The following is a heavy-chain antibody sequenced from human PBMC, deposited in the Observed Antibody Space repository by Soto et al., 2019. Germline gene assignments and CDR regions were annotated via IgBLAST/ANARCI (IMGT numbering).Heavy chain of an antibody. V-gene: IGHV4-34*01. CDR3: ARGTTGTTFHYYYYGMDV. D-gene: IGHD1-1*01. Sequence: SETLSLTCTVSGGSISSYYWSWIRQPPGKGLEWIGEINHSGSTNYNPSLKSRVTISVDTSKNQFSLKLSSVTAADTAVYYCARGTTGTTFHYYYYGMDVWGQGTTVTVSS. J-gene: IGHJ6*02. CDR2: INHSGST. CDR1: GGSISSYY.